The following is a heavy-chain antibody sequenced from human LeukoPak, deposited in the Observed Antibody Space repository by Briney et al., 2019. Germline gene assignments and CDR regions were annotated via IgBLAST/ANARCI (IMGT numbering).Heavy chain of an antibody. D-gene: IGHD2-15*01. J-gene: IGHJ6*03. CDR2: IRYDGSNK. CDR1: GFTFSSYG. V-gene: IGHV3-30*02. CDR3: NVVVAADYYYYMDV. Sequence: GGSLRLSCAASGFTFSSYGMHWVRQAPGKGLEWVAFIRYDGSNKYYADSVKGRFTISRDNSKNTLYLQMNSLRAEDTAVYYCNVVVAADYYYYMDVWGKGTAVTISS.